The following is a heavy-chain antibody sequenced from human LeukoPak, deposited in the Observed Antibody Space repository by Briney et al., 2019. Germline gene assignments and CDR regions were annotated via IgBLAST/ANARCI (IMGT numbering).Heavy chain of an antibody. D-gene: IGHD2-15*01. J-gene: IGHJ4*02. V-gene: IGHV3-23*01. CDR2: ICVNDGNT. CDR1: GFTFSSYA. CDR3: AKGSGSSCYSPCDY. Sequence: GGSLRLSCAASGFTFSSYAMSWVRQAPGKGLEWVSVICVNDGNTYYADAVKGRFTISRDNSRDTLYLQMDSLRAEDTAVYYCAKGSGSSCYSPCDYWGQGILVTVSS.